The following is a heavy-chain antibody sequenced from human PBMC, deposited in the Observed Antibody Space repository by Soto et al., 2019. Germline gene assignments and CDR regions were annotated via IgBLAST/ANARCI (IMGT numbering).Heavy chain of an antibody. J-gene: IGHJ6*02. Sequence: QVQLEQSGAEVKQPGSSVKVSCKASGGTFRNSAISWVRQAPGQGLEWMGGIMPIFRTPDYAQKFQGRVTITADESTSTAYMELSGLKSDDTAVYFCARDNDRPQLGGNYYYILDVWGHGTTVTVSS. V-gene: IGHV1-69*12. CDR2: IMPIFRTP. D-gene: IGHD1-1*01. CDR1: GGTFRNSA. CDR3: ARDNDRPQLGGNYYYILDV.